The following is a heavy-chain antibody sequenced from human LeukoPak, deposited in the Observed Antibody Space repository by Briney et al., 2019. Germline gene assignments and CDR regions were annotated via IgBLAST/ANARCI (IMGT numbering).Heavy chain of an antibody. J-gene: IGHJ6*02. Sequence: PGGSLRLSCAASGFTFSSYAMSWVRQAPGKGLEWVSAISGSGGSTYYADSVKGRFTISRDNSKNTLYLQMNSLRAEDTAVYYCARDPHIAVAGKWWARRVTHYYGMDVWGQGTTVTVSS. CDR3: ARDPHIAVAGKWWARRVTHYYGMDV. D-gene: IGHD6-19*01. CDR1: GFTFSSYA. V-gene: IGHV3-23*01. CDR2: ISGSGGST.